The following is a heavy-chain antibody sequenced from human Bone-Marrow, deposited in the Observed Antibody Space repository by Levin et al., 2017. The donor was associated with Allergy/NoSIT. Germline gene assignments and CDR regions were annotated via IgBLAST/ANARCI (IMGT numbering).Heavy chain of an antibody. CDR2: IYPGDSDT. Sequence: GESLKISCKGSGYSFTSYWIGWVRQMPGKGLEWMGIIYPGDSDTRYSPSFQGQVTISADKSISTAYLQWSSLKASDTAMYYCARSLITIFGVVTRNDAFDIWGQGTMVTVSS. J-gene: IGHJ3*02. CDR3: ARSLITIFGVVTRNDAFDI. V-gene: IGHV5-51*01. D-gene: IGHD3-3*01. CDR1: GYSFTSYW.